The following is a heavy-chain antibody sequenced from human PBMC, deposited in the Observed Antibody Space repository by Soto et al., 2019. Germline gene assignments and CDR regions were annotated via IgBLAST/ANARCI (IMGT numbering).Heavy chain of an antibody. J-gene: IGHJ3*02. V-gene: IGHV3-11*01. D-gene: IGHD4-17*01. CDR2: ISSSGSTI. CDR3: ARDRVYGDYAWDAFDI. Sequence: GGSLRLSCAASGFTFSDYYMSWIRQAPGKGLEWVSYISSSGSTIYYADSVKGRFTISRDNAKNSLYLQMNSLRAEDTAVYYCARDRVYGDYAWDAFDIWGQGTMVTVSS. CDR1: GFTFSDYY.